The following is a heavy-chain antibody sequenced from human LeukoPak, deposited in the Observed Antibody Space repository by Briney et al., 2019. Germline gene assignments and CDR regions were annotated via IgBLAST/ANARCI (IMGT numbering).Heavy chain of an antibody. CDR3: ARAGERVAFDY. J-gene: IGHJ4*02. V-gene: IGHV1-69*05. CDR2: IIPIFGTA. Sequence: ASVKVSCKASGGTFSSYAISWVRQAPGQGLEWMGRIIPIFGTANYAQKFQGRVTITTDESTSTAYTELSSLRSEDTAVYYCARAGERVAFDYWGQGTLVTVSS. D-gene: IGHD2-15*01. CDR1: GGTFSSYA.